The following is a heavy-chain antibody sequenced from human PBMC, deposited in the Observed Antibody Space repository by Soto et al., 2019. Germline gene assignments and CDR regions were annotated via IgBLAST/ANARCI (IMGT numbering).Heavy chain of an antibody. V-gene: IGHV3-33*01. CDR1: GFTFSSYG. J-gene: IGHJ4*02. Sequence: GGSLRLSCAASGFTFSSYGMHWVRQAPGKGLEWVAVIWYDGSNKYYADSVKGRFTISRDNSKNTLYLQMNSLRAEDTAVYYCAREGGDSGWSWGYWGQGTLVTVSS. CDR2: IWYDGSNK. D-gene: IGHD6-19*01. CDR3: AREGGDSGWSWGY.